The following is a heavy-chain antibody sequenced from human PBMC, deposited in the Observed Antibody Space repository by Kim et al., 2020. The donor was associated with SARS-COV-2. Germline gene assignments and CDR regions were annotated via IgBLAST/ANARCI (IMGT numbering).Heavy chain of an antibody. Sequence: SQTLSLTCAVYGGSFSGYYWSWIRQPPGKGLEWIGEINHSGSTNYNPSLKSRVTISVDTSKNQFSLKLSSVTAADTAVYYCARGLPRAGVAAAGILPYYFDYWGQGTLVTVSS. D-gene: IGHD6-13*01. V-gene: IGHV4-34*01. CDR2: INHSGST. J-gene: IGHJ4*02. CDR3: ARGLPRAGVAAAGILPYYFDY. CDR1: GGSFSGYY.